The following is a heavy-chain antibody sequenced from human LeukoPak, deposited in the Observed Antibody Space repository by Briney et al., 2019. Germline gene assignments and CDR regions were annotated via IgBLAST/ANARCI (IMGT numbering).Heavy chain of an antibody. Sequence: SQTLSLTCTVSGGSISSGSYYWSWIRQPAGKGLEWIGRIYTSGSTNYNPSLKSRVTISVDTSKNQFSLKLSSVTAADTAVYYCARVGATKGWYFDLWGRGTLVTVSS. CDR1: GGSISSGSYY. V-gene: IGHV4-61*02. CDR2: IYTSGST. D-gene: IGHD1-26*01. J-gene: IGHJ2*01. CDR3: ARVGATKGWYFDL.